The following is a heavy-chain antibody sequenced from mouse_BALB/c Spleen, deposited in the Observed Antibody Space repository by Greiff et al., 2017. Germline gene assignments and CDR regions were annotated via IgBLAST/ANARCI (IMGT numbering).Heavy chain of an antibody. CDR2: ISSGGSYT. J-gene: IGHJ4*01. CDR1: GFTFSSYT. CDR3: TREGNYVGDYAMDY. D-gene: IGHD2-1*01. Sequence: EVNLVESGGGLVKPGGSLKLSCAASGFTFSSYTMSWVRQTPEKRLEWVATISSGGSYTYYPDSVKGRFTISRDNAKNTLYLQMSSLKSEDTAMYYCTREGNYVGDYAMDYWGQGTSVTVSS. V-gene: IGHV5-6-4*01.